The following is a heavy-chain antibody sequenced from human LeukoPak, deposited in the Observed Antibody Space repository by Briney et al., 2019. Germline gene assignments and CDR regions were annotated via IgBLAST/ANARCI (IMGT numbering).Heavy chain of an antibody. CDR1: GFTLSSYW. CDR3: ARGGIQVSGIDEFDY. D-gene: IGHD6-19*01. Sequence: GGSLRLSCGASGFTLSSYWMTWVRQAPGKGLEWVANIKEDGSKKYYVESVRGRFTISRDNAENSLYLQMNSLRAEDTAVYYCARGGIQVSGIDEFDYWGQGTLVTVSS. J-gene: IGHJ4*02. V-gene: IGHV3-7*04. CDR2: IKEDGSKK.